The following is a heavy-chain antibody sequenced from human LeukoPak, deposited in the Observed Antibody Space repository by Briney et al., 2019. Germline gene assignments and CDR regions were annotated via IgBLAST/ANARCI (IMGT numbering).Heavy chain of an antibody. V-gene: IGHV3-30*14. Sequence: GGSLRLSCAASGFTFSSYAMHWVRQAPGKELEWVAVISYDGSNKYYADSVKGRFTISRDNSKNTLSLQMNSLGPEDTGVYYCARVGYFGSGSDFFYHYYMDVWGNGTTVIISS. CDR2: ISYDGSNK. J-gene: IGHJ6*03. CDR3: ARVGYFGSGSDFFYHYYMDV. D-gene: IGHD3-10*01. CDR1: GFTFSSYA.